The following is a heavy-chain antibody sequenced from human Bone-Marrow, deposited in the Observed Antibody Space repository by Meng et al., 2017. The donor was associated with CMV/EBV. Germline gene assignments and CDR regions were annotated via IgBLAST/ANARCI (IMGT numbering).Heavy chain of an antibody. CDR1: FSFTSDA. CDR3: AKDRRYDFRSGYSQFDY. V-gene: IGHV3-23*01. CDR2: ISGRDDTS. D-gene: IGHD3-3*01. J-gene: IGHJ4*02. Sequence: FSFTSDAMSWVRKAPGKGLEWVSEISGRDDTSYYADSVKGRFTISRDDSKSTLYLQMNSLTTEDTAVYYCAKDRRYDFRSGYSQFDYWGQGTLVTVSS.